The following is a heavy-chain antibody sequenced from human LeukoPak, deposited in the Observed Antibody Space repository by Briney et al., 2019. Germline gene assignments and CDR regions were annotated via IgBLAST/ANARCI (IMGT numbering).Heavy chain of an antibody. CDR2: FDPEDGGT. J-gene: IGHJ5*02. CDR3: ATVRGIAAAGKARFDP. CDR1: GYTLTELS. Sequence: ASVKVSCKVSGYTLTELSMHWVRQAPGKGLEWMGGFDPEDGGTIYAQKFQGRVTMTEDTSTDTAYMELSSLRSEDTAVYYCATVRGIAAAGKARFDPWGQGTLVTVSS. V-gene: IGHV1-24*01. D-gene: IGHD6-13*01.